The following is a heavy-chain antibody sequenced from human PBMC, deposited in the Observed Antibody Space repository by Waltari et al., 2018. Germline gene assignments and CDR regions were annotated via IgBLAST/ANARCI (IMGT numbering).Heavy chain of an antibody. V-gene: IGHV4-38-2*01. CDR3: AKLAGDYPYYYYYMDV. CDR2: IYHSGST. D-gene: IGHD4-17*01. Sequence: QVQLQESGPGLVKPSETLSLTCAVSGYSISSGYYWGWIRQPPGKGLEWIGSIYHSGSTYYNPSLKSRVTISVDTSKNQFSLKLSSVTAADTAVYYCAKLAGDYPYYYYYMDVWGKGTTVTVSS. J-gene: IGHJ6*03. CDR1: GYSISSGYY.